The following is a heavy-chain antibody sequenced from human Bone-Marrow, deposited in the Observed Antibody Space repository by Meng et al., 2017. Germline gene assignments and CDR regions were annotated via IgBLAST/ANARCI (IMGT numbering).Heavy chain of an antibody. CDR3: ARLRSSTRGWFDP. CDR1: GYTFPDYW. J-gene: IGHJ5*02. Sequence: ASVKVSCKASGYTFPDYWLHWARRAPGQGLEWMGRINPKSGDTHYAQRFQGRVTMTGDTSISTAYMELSGLRSDDTAVYYCARLRSSTRGWFDPWGQGTLVTVSS. V-gene: IGHV1-2*06. D-gene: IGHD2-2*01. CDR2: INPKSGDT.